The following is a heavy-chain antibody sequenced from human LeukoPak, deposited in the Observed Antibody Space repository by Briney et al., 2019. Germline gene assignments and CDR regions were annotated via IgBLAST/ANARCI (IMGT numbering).Heavy chain of an antibody. J-gene: IGHJ6*03. V-gene: IGHV4-61*01. Sequence: SETLSLTRTVSGGSVSSGSYYWSWIRQPPGKGLEWIGYIYYSGSTNYNPSLKSRVTISVDTSKNQFSLKLSSVTAADTAVYYCARVSMVQGVIIGYYYYMDVWGKGTTVTVSS. CDR2: IYYSGST. CDR3: ARVSMVQGVIIGYYYYMDV. CDR1: GGSVSSGSYY. D-gene: IGHD3-10*01.